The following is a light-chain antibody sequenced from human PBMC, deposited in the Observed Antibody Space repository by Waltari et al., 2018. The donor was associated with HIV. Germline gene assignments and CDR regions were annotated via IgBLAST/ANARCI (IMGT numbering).Light chain of an antibody. CDR3: QQRSKG. J-gene: IGKJ4*01. V-gene: IGKV3-15*01. CDR1: QSVRSN. Sequence: EIVMTQSPATLSVSPGDRATLSCRASQSVRSNLAWYQQKPGQAPRLLIFSASTRAAGTPARFSGGGSGTEFTLTISSLEPEDFAVYYCQQRSKGFGGGTKVEIK. CDR2: SAS.